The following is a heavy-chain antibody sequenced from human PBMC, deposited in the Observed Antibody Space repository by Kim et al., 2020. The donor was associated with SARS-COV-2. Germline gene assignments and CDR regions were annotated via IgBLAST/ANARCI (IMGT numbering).Heavy chain of an antibody. V-gene: IGHV4-39*01. CDR3: ASSTGYYGSGSYYRKDLNDY. Sequence: LETLSLTCTVSGGSISSSSYYWGWIRQPPGKGLEWIGSIYYSGSTYYNPSLKSRVTISVDTSKNQFSLKLSSVTAADTAVYYCASSTGYYGSGSYYRKDLNDYWGQGTLVTVSS. CDR1: GGSISSSSYY. CDR2: IYYSGST. J-gene: IGHJ4*02. D-gene: IGHD3-10*01.